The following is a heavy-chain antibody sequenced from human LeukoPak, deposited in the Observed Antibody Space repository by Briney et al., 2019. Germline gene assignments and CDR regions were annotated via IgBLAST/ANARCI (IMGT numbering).Heavy chain of an antibody. V-gene: IGHV4-38-2*02. CDR1: GSMYNYY. D-gene: IGHD3-10*02. CDR3: ARDCSDY. CDR2: IYYSGST. Sequence: SETLSLTCTVSGSMYNYYWSWIRQPPGKGLEWIGSIYYSGSTYYNPSLKSRVTISVDTSKNQFSLKLSSVTAADTAVYYCARDCSDYWGQGTLVTVSS. J-gene: IGHJ4*02.